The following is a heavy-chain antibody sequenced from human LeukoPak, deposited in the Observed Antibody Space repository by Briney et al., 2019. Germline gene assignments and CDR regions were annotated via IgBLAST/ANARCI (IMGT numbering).Heavy chain of an antibody. CDR2: ICGSDGSR. J-gene: IGHJ4*02. D-gene: IGHD2-2*01. CDR3: AKGGSPSCYSSSGY. CDR1: GFTFSTYA. Sequence: GGSLRLSCAASGFTFSTYAMSWVRQAPGKGLEWVSAICGSDGSRYYADSVKGRFTISRDNSKNTLYLQMNSLRGEDAAVYYCAKGGSPSCYSSSGYWGQGTLVTVSS. V-gene: IGHV3-23*01.